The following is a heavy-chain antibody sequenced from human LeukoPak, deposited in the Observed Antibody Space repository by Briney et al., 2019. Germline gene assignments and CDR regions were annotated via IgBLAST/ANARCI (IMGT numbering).Heavy chain of an antibody. V-gene: IGHV1-69*13. CDR1: GGTFSSYA. CDR2: IIPIFGTA. CDR3: ARDRIFGVVIGNDAFDI. J-gene: IGHJ3*02. Sequence: SVKVSCKASGGTFSSYAISWVRQAPGQGLEWMGGIIPIFGTANYAQKFQGRVTITADESTSTAYMELSSLRSEDTAVYYCARDRIFGVVIGNDAFDIWGQGTMVTVSS. D-gene: IGHD3-3*01.